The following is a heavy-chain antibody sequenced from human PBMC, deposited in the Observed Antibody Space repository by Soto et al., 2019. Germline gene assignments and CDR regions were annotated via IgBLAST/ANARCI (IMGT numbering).Heavy chain of an antibody. J-gene: IGHJ6*02. CDR3: ARESCSSTRCYYFGMDV. CDR2: ISGSGENT. D-gene: IGHD2-2*01. CDR1: GFTFSSHA. V-gene: IGHV3-23*04. Sequence: EVQLVESGGGLVQPGGSLRLSCAASGFTFSSHAMGWVRQAPGKGLEWVSAISGSGENTYYADSVKGRFTISRDNSKNTLYLEMNNLRAEDTAAYYCARESCSSTRCYYFGMDVWGQGTTVTVSS.